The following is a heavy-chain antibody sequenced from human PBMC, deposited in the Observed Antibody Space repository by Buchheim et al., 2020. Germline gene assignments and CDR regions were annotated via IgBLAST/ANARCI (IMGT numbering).Heavy chain of an antibody. CDR3: ARDRPGDYGDYVWFDP. V-gene: IGHV3-48*03. CDR2: ISSSGSTI. D-gene: IGHD4-17*01. Sequence: EVRLVEFGGGLVQPGGSLRLSCETSGFTFRIYEMNWVRQAPGKGLEWVSYISSSGSTIYYADSVKGRFTISRDTAKNSLYLQMNSRRAEDTAVYYCARDRPGDYGDYVWFDPWGQGTL. J-gene: IGHJ5*02. CDR1: GFTFRIYE.